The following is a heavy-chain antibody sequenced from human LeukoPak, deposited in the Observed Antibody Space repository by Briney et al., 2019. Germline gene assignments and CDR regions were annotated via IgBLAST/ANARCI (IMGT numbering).Heavy chain of an antibody. CDR1: GFTFSSYA. CDR3: AKEGYDSSGYWPGYYFDY. D-gene: IGHD3-22*01. V-gene: IGHV3-23*01. CDR2: ISGSGGST. J-gene: IGHJ4*02. Sequence: QSGGSLRLSCAASGFTFSSYAMSWVRQAPGKGLEWVSAISGSGGSTYYADSVKGRFTISRDNSKNTLYLQMNSLRAEDTAVYYCAKEGYDSSGYWPGYYFDYWGQGTLVTVSS.